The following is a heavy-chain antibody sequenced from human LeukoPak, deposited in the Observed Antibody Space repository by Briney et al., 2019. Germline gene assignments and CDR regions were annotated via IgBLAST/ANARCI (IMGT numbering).Heavy chain of an antibody. CDR3: ARATVYLGGYYYYYGMDV. Sequence: GGSLRLSCAASEFTFSSYWMSWVRQAPGKGLEWVANIKQDGSEKYYVDSMKGRFTISRDNAKSSLYLQMNSLRAEDTAVYYCARATVYLGGYYYYYGMDVWGQGTTVTVSS. V-gene: IGHV3-7*01. CDR2: IKQDGSEK. D-gene: IGHD3-16*01. CDR1: EFTFSSYW. J-gene: IGHJ6*02.